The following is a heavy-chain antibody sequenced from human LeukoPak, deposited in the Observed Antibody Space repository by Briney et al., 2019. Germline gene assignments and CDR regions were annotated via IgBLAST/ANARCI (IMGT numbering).Heavy chain of an antibody. Sequence: GGSLRLSCAASGVTVNSNYMSWVRQAPGKGLEWVSVIYSGGSTYYADSVKGRFTISRDNSKNTLYLQMNSLRAEDTAVYYCAKTIGYCSGGSCYAPFDYYGMDVWGQGTTVTVSS. CDR3: AKTIGYCSGGSCYAPFDYYGMDV. D-gene: IGHD2-15*01. J-gene: IGHJ6*02. V-gene: IGHV3-53*01. CDR1: GVTVNSNY. CDR2: IYSGGST.